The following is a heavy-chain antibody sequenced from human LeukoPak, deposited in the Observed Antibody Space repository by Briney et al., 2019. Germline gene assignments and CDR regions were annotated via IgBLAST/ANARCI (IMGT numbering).Heavy chain of an antibody. CDR2: IKQDGSEK. CDR3: ARHRSGGSQDDAFDI. D-gene: IGHD2-15*01. Sequence: GGSLRLSCAAPEFTFSTYWMSWVRQAPGKGLEWVADIKQDGSEKYYVRSVKGRFTISRQNAKNSLFLQMNSLRAEDTAVYYCARHRSGGSQDDAFDIWGQGTMVTVSS. CDR1: EFTFSTYW. V-gene: IGHV3-7*01. J-gene: IGHJ3*02.